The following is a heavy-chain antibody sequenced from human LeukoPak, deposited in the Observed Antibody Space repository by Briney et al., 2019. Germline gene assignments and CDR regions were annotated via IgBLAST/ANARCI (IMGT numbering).Heavy chain of an antibody. D-gene: IGHD3-3*01. V-gene: IGHV4-39*01. CDR2: IYYSGST. J-gene: IGHJ6*03. CDR1: GDSISTSSYY. Sequence: SETLSLTCSVSGDSISTSSYYWGWIRQPPGKGLEWIGTIYYSGSTYYNPSLTSRVTISVDTSKNQFSLKLSSVTAADTAVYYCARMYYDFWGGYFHYYYYYMDVWGKGTTVTVSS. CDR3: ARMYYDFWGGYFHYYYYYMDV.